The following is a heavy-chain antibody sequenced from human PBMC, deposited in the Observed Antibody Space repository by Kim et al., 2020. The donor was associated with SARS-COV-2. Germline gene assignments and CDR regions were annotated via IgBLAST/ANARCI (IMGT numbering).Heavy chain of an antibody. CDR2: ISAYNGNT. Sequence: ASVKVSCKASGYTFTSYGISWVRQAPGQGLEWMGWISAYNGNTNYAQKLQGRVTMTTDTSTSTAYMELRSLRSDDTAVYYCARESKDSSSWKRYYYYYGMDVWGQGTTVTVSS. D-gene: IGHD6-13*01. CDR1: GYTFTSYG. CDR3: ARESKDSSSWKRYYYYYGMDV. J-gene: IGHJ6*02. V-gene: IGHV1-18*04.